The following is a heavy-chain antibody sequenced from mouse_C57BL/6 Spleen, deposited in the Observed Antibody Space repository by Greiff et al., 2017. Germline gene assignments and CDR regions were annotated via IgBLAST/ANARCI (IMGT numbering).Heavy chain of an antibody. CDR1: GYTFTSYW. CDR2: INPSNGGS. V-gene: IGHV1-53*01. D-gene: IGHD3-2*02. Sequence: VQLQQPGTELVQPGASVKLSCKASGYTFTSYWMHWVKQRPGQGLEWIGNINPSNGGSNYNEKVKSKATLTVDKPSSTAYIQLSSLTAEDSAVYYCASYGGSGHFDYWGQGTTLTVSA. J-gene: IGHJ3*01. CDR3: ASYGGSGHFDY.